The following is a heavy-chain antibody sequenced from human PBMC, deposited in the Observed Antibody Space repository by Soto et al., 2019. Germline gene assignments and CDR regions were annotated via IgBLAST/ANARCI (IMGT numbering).Heavy chain of an antibody. J-gene: IGHJ4*02. Sequence: EVQLLESGGGLVQPGGSLRLSCAASGFTFSSYGMTWVRQAPGKGLEWVSFSSATGAGTYYADSVKGRFTISRDNSKNTLHLQMTSLRADGTAVYYCAKDRRAGGNYGFYSDFWGQGALVIVSS. CDR1: GFTFSSYG. CDR2: SSATGAGT. V-gene: IGHV3-23*01. CDR3: AKDRRAGGNYGFYSDF. D-gene: IGHD1-7*01.